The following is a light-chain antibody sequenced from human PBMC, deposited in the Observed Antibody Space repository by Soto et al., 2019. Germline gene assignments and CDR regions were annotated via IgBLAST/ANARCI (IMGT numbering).Light chain of an antibody. CDR1: SSDVGSSNF. V-gene: IGLV2-8*01. Sequence: QSVLTQPPSASGSPGQSVTISCTGTSSDVGSSNFVSWYQQHPGKAPKLLIYEVYKRPSGVPDRFSGSKSGNTASLTVSGLQADDEADYYCTSSAGCTNFVFGIGTKVTVL. J-gene: IGLJ1*01. CDR2: EVY. CDR3: TSSAGCTNFV.